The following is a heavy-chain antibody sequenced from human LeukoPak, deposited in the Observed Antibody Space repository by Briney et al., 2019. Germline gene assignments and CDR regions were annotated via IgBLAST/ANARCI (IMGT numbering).Heavy chain of an antibody. D-gene: IGHD6-13*01. Sequence: SVKVSCKASGGTFSSYAISWVRQAPGQGLEWMGGIIPIFGTANYAQKFQGRVTIIADESTSTAYMELSSLRSEDTAVYYCARGQQQLVLHYYYYMDVWGKGTTVTVSS. CDR1: GGTFSSYA. V-gene: IGHV1-69*01. CDR3: ARGQQQLVLHYYYYMDV. CDR2: IIPIFGTA. J-gene: IGHJ6*03.